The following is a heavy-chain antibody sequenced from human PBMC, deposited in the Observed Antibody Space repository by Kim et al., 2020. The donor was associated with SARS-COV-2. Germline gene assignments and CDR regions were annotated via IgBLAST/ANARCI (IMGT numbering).Heavy chain of an antibody. CDR3: AKDTPLSYYGSGMIDY. V-gene: IGHV3-33*06. CDR1: GFTFSSYG. D-gene: IGHD3-10*01. CDR2: IWYDGSNK. Sequence: GGSLRLSCAASGFTFSSYGMHWVRQAPGKGLEWVAVIWYDGSNKYYADSVKGRFTISRDNSKNTLYLQMNSLRAEDTAVYYCAKDTPLSYYGSGMIDYWGQGTLVTVSS. J-gene: IGHJ4*02.